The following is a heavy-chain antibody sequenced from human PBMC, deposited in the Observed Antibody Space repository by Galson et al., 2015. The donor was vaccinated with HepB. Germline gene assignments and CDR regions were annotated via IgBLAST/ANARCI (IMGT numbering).Heavy chain of an antibody. CDR2: ISAYNGNT. J-gene: IGHJ6*02. CDR3: ARDGVYDYSNYVYYYYGMDV. CDR1: GYTFTSYG. D-gene: IGHD4-11*01. Sequence: SVKVSCKASGYTFTSYGISWVRQAPGQGLEWMAWISAYNGNTIYAQKLQGRVTMTTDTSTSTAYMELRSLRSDDTAVYYCARDGVYDYSNYVYYYYGMDVWGQGTTVTVSS. V-gene: IGHV1-18*04.